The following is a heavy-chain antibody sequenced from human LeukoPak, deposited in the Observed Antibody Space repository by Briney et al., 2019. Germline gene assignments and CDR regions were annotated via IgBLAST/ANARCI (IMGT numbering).Heavy chain of an antibody. V-gene: IGHV4-61*02. CDR2: IYTSGST. CDR1: GGSISSGSYY. J-gene: IGHJ3*02. D-gene: IGHD2-21*02. Sequence: SQTLSLTCTVSGGSISSGSYYWSWIRQPAGKGLEWIGRIYTSGSTNYNPSLESRVTISVDTSKNQFSLKLSSVTAADTAVYYCARGEGIVVVTAYQAFDIWGQGTMVTVSS. CDR3: ARGEGIVVVTAYQAFDI.